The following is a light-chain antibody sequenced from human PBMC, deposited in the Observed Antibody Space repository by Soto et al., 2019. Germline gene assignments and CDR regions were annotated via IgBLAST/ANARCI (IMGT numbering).Light chain of an antibody. Sequence: QSALTQPASVSGSPGQSITISCTGTSSDVGGYNYVSWYQQHPGKAPKLMIYEVSNRPSGVSNRFSGSKSGNTASLTISGLHAEDEADYYCSSYTSSSTNVVFGGGTQLTVL. V-gene: IGLV2-14*01. CDR3: SSYTSSSTNVV. CDR2: EVS. J-gene: IGLJ2*01. CDR1: SSDVGGYNY.